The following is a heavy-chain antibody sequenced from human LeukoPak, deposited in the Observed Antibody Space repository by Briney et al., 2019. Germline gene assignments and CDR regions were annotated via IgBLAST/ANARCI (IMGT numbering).Heavy chain of an antibody. Sequence: GASLKISGKGSGYSFTSYWIGWVRQMPGKGLEWRGIIYPGDSDTRYSPSFQGQVTISADKSISTAYLQWSSLKASDTAMYYCASPYTAYYDFWSGPIDIWGQGTLVTVSS. CDR3: ASPYTAYYDFWSGPIDI. CDR2: IYPGDSDT. D-gene: IGHD3-3*01. V-gene: IGHV5-51*01. J-gene: IGHJ4*02. CDR1: GYSFTSYW.